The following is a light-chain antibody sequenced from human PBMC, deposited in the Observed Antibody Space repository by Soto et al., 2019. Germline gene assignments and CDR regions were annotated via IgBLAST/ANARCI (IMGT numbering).Light chain of an antibody. CDR2: EGS. CDR3: CSYAGNIGVR. CDR1: SSDVGSYNL. J-gene: IGLJ2*01. V-gene: IGLV2-23*01. Sequence: QSALTQPASVSGSPGQSITISCTGTSSDVGSYNLVSWYQQHPGKAPKLMIYEGSKRPSGVSNRFSGSKSGNTASLTISGLQAEDEADYYCCSYAGNIGVRFGGGTKVTVL.